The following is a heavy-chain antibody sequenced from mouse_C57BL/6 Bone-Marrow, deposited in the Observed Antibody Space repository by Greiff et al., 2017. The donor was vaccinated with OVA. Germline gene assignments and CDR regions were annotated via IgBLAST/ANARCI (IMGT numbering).Heavy chain of an antibody. CDR2: IDPNGGGT. J-gene: IGHJ3*01. D-gene: IGHD1-1*01. Sequence: QVHVKQSGAELVKPGASVKLSCKASGYTFTSYWMHWVKQRPGRGLAWIGRIDPNGGGTKYNEKFKSQATLTVDKPSSTAYMQRSSLTDEDSEVYYGARSEYYVSSYSYWGQGTLVTVAA. V-gene: IGHV1-72*01. CDR1: GYTFTSYW. CDR3: ARSEYYVSSYSY.